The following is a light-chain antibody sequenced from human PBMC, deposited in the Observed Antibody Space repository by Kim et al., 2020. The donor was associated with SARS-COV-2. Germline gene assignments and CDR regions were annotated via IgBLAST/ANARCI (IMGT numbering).Light chain of an antibody. CDR3: NSFRRKRSGV. CDR1: SSDIGGYNF. V-gene: IGLV2-14*03. CDR2: NVS. J-gene: IGLJ1*01. Sequence: QSALTQPASVSGSPGQSITISCTGTSSDIGGYNFVSWYQQHPGKAPKLLIYNVSQRPSGISTRFSGSKSGNTASLTISGLQADDEADYYCNSFRRKRSGVFGTGTKVTVL.